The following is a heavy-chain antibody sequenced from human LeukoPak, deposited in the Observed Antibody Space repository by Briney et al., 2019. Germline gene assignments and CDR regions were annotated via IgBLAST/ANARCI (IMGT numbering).Heavy chain of an antibody. V-gene: IGHV3-15*01. D-gene: IGHD3-10*01. J-gene: IGHJ4*02. CDR1: GLSISNDW. CDR3: TLIQGWGSGSYYRDF. Sequence: GGSLRLSCAASGLSISNDWMSWVRQAPGKGLEWVARVKSKSAGETTDYAAPVKGRFTISRDDSKKTLYLQMNSLKTEDTAVYYCTLIQGWGSGSYYRDFWGQGTLVTVSS. CDR2: VKSKSAGETT.